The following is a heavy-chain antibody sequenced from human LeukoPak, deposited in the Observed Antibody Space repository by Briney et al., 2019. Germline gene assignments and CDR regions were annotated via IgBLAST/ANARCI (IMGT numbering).Heavy chain of an antibody. J-gene: IGHJ4*02. V-gene: IGHV1-18*01. CDR3: AREKSMVGATNDFYY. CDR1: GYTFTSYG. D-gene: IGHD1-26*01. Sequence: GASVKVSCKASGYTFTSYGISWVRQAPGQGLEWMGWISAYNGNTNYAQKLQGRVTMTTDTSTSTAYMALRSLRSDDTAVYYCAREKSMVGATNDFYYWGQGTLVTVSS. CDR2: ISAYNGNT.